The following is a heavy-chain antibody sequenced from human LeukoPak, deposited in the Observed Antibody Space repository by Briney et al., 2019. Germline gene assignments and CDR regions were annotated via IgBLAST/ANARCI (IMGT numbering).Heavy chain of an antibody. Sequence: LVKVSCKASGGTFSSYAISWVRQAPGQRLEWMGRIIPIFCTANYAQKFQGRVTITTDESTSTAYMELSSLRSEDTAVYYCARGPGLVVVGTEYFQHWGQGTLVTVSS. D-gene: IGHD3-22*01. CDR1: GGTFSSYA. CDR3: ARGPGLVVVGTEYFQH. CDR2: IIPIFCTA. J-gene: IGHJ1*01. V-gene: IGHV1-69*05.